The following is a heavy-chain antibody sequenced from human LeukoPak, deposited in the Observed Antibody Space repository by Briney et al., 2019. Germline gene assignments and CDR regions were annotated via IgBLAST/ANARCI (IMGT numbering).Heavy chain of an antibody. CDR2: ISWNSGSI. J-gene: IGHJ4*02. CDR3: AKGNYDFWSGPVY. V-gene: IGHV3-9*01. CDR1: GFTFDDYA. D-gene: IGHD3-3*01. Sequence: GGSLRLSCAASGFTFDDYAMHWVRQAPGKGLEWVSGISWNSGSIGYADSVKGRFTISRDIAKNSLYLQMNSLRAEDTALYYCAKGNYDFWSGPVYWGQGTLVTVSS.